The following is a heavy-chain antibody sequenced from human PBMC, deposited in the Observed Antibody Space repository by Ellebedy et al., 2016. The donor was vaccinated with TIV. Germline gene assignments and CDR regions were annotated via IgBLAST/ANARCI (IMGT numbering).Heavy chain of an antibody. V-gene: IGHV4-34*01. D-gene: IGHD3/OR15-3a*01. CDR1: GGSFSGYY. CDR3: ARDRTGTHFDY. CDR2: INHSGST. Sequence: SETLSLTXAVYGGSFSGYYWSWIRQPPGKGLEWIGEINHSGSTNYNPSLKSRVTISVDTSKNQFSLKLSSVTAADTAVYYCARDRTGTHFDYWGQGTLVTVSS. J-gene: IGHJ4*02.